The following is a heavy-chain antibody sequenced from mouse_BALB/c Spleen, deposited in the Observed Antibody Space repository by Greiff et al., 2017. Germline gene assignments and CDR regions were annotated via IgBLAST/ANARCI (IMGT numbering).Heavy chain of an antibody. Sequence: EVQLQESGPELVKPGASVKISCKASGYTFTDYNMHWVKQSHGKSLEWIGYIYPYNGGTGYNQKFKSKATLTVDNSSSTAYMDLRSLTSEDSAVYYCARHGSSPYYAMDYWGQGTSVTVSS. CDR1: GYTFTDYN. D-gene: IGHD1-1*01. CDR3: ARHGSSPYYAMDY. CDR2: IYPYNGGT. V-gene: IGHV1S29*02. J-gene: IGHJ4*01.